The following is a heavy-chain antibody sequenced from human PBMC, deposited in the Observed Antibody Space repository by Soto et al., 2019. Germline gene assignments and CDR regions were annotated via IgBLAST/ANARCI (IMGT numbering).Heavy chain of an antibody. D-gene: IGHD1-7*01. CDR1: GFTFSAFG. J-gene: IGHJ4*02. CDR2: ISYDGILK. V-gene: IGHV3-30*18. Sequence: GGSLRLSCAASGFTFSAFGMHWVRQAPGKGLEWVAIISYDGILKYYADSVKGRFTISRDNAKNSLYLQMNSLRAEDTAVYYCAKGPTTRSYWGQGTLVTVSS. CDR3: AKGPTTRSY.